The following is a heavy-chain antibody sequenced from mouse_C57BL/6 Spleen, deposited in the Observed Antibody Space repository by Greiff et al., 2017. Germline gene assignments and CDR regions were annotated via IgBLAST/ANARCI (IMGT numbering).Heavy chain of an antibody. J-gene: IGHJ4*01. D-gene: IGHD2-4*01. Sequence: QVQLQQPGAELVQPGASVKMSCKASGYTFPRYWITWVKQRPGQGLEWIGDIYPGSGSTNYNEKFKSKATLTVDTSSSTAYMQLSSLTSEDSAVYYCARVYYDYDPYAMDYWGQGTSVTVSS. CDR3: ARVYYDYDPYAMDY. CDR2: IYPGSGST. CDR1: GYTFPRYW. V-gene: IGHV1-55*01.